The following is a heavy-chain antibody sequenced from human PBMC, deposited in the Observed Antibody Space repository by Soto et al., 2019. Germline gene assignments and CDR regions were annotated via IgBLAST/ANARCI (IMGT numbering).Heavy chain of an antibody. CDR3: VRDAPSHHSIFDL. V-gene: IGHV1-2*02. CDR2: INLNDGGT. J-gene: IGHJ4*02. D-gene: IGHD3-3*01. Sequence: QVQLVQSGTEVKKPGASVKVSCKTSEYSFGDYYLHWVRQAPEQGLEWMGWINLNDGGTNFPRKFQDSLTMTRHKAITTVYIELSRLRSDDTAVYFCVRDAPSHHSIFDLWGPGTLVTVSS. CDR1: EYSFGDYY.